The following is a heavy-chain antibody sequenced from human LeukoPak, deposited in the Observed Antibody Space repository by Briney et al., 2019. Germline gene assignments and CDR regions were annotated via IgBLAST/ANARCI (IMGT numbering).Heavy chain of an antibody. CDR1: GFTFSNAW. Sequence: GGSLRLSCAASGFTFSNAWMSWVRQAPGKGLEWVGRIKSKTDGGTTDYAARVKGGFTISRDDSKNTLYLQMNSLKTEDTAVYYCTTVFIVVGDYYYGMDVWGQGTTVTVSS. CDR3: TTVFIVVGDYYYGMDV. CDR2: IKSKTDGGTT. D-gene: IGHD2-2*01. J-gene: IGHJ6*02. V-gene: IGHV3-15*01.